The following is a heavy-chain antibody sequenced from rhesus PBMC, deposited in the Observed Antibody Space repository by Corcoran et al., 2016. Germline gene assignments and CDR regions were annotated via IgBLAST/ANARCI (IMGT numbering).Heavy chain of an antibody. CDR3: AKGYSYSLGFDY. D-gene: IGHD5-12*01. J-gene: IGHJ4*01. CDR2: IYGSSGST. V-gene: IGHV4-147*01. Sequence: QVQLQESGPGLVKPSETLSLTCAVSGGSISSNDWSWTRQPPGKGLEWIGRIYGSSGSTSYNPSLTSRVTISTNTSKNQFSLKLSSVTAADTAVYYCAKGYSYSLGFDYWGQGVLVTVSS. CDR1: GGSISSND.